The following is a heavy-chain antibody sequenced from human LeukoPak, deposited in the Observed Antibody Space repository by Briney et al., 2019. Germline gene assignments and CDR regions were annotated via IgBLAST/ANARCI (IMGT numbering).Heavy chain of an antibody. D-gene: IGHD5-18*01. J-gene: IGHJ4*02. CDR2: IYYSGST. V-gene: IGHV4-59*01. Sequence: SETLSLTCNVSGGSISSYYWSWIRQPPGKGLEWVGYIYYSGSTNYNPSLKSRVIISVDTSKNQFSLKLSSVTAADTAVYYCARSSRGYSYGFVDYWGQGTLVTVSS. CDR1: GGSISSYY. CDR3: ARSSRGYSYGFVDY.